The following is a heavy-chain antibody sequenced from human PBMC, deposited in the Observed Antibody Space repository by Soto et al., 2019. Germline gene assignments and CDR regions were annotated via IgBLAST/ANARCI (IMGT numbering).Heavy chain of an antibody. CDR2: ISSSSSYI. CDR1: GFTFSSYS. J-gene: IGHJ6*02. V-gene: IGHV3-21*01. CDR3: ARDGGAYYDFWSGPMGYYYYGMDV. Sequence: GVLRLSCAASGFTFSSYSMNWVRQAPGKGLEWVSSISSSSSYIYYADSVKGRFTISRDNAKNSLYLQMNSLRAEDTAVYYCARDGGAYYDFWSGPMGYYYYGMDVWGQGTTVTVSS. D-gene: IGHD3-3*01.